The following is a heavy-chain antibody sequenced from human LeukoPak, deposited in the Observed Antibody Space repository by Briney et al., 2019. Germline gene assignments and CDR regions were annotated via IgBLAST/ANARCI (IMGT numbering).Heavy chain of an antibody. CDR3: AVATIKDYFDY. D-gene: IGHD5-24*01. CDR1: GFTFSSYE. V-gene: IGHV3-48*03. Sequence: PGGSLRLSCAASGFTFSSYEMNWVRQAPGKGLEWVSYISSSGSTIYYADSVEGRFTISRDNAKNSLYLQMNSLRAEDTAVYYCAVATIKDYFDYWGQGTLVTVPS. CDR2: ISSSGSTI. J-gene: IGHJ4*02.